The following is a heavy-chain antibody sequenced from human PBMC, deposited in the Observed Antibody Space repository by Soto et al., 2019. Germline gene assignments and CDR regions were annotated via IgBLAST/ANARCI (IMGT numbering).Heavy chain of an antibody. J-gene: IGHJ4*02. V-gene: IGHV4-39*01. Sequence: SETLSLTCTVSGASITSGNYYWGWIRQPPGKRLEWIASIFYGGNTYYSPSLKSRVTITVDTSRNLFSLKLRSVTAADTAVYYCARGAGYCSVGSCYSDYWGQGTLVTVSS. CDR3: ARGAGYCSVGSCYSDY. CDR2: IFYGGNT. D-gene: IGHD2-15*01. CDR1: GASITSGNYY.